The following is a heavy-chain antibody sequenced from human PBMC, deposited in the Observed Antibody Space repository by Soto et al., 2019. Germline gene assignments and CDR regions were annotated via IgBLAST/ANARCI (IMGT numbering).Heavy chain of an antibody. V-gene: IGHV4-59*01. J-gene: IGHJ6*02. CDR2: IYYSGST. CDR3: ARALDSSSWYYDYYGMDV. D-gene: IGHD6-13*01. CDR1: GGSISSYY. Sequence: PSETLSLTCTVSGGSISSYYWSWIRQPPGKGLEWIGYIYYSGSTNYNPSLKSRVTISVDTSKNQFSLKLSSVTAADTAVYYCARALDSSSWYYDYYGMDVWGQGTTVTVSS.